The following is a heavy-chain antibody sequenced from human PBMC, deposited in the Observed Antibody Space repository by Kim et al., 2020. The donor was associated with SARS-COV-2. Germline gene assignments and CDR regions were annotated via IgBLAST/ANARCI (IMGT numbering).Heavy chain of an antibody. CDR1: GFTFSSYA. CDR3: AKDATLEVAGTLTLFDY. V-gene: IGHV3-23*01. J-gene: IGHJ4*02. CDR2: ISGSGGST. Sequence: GGSLRLSCAASGFTFSSYAMSWVRQAPGKGLEWVSAISGSGGSTYYADSVKGRFTISRDNSKNTLYLQMNSLRAEDTAVYYCAKDATLEVAGTLTLFDYWGQGTLVTVSS. D-gene: IGHD6-19*01.